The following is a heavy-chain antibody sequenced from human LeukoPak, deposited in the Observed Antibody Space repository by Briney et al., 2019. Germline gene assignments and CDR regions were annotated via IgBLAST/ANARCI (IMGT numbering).Heavy chain of an antibody. CDR1: GFIVSSNY. D-gene: IGHD3-3*02. Sequence: GGSLRLSCAASGFIVSSNYMTWVRQAPGKGLEWVSVIHNDGSTYYADSVKGRLTISRDNSKNTLYFQMNSLTVEDTAVYYRAALARDYWGQGTLVTVSS. CDR2: IHNDGST. CDR3: AALARDY. J-gene: IGHJ4*02. V-gene: IGHV3-53*01.